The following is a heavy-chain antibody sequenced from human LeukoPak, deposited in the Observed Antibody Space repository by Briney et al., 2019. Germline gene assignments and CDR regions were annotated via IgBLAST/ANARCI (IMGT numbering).Heavy chain of an antibody. Sequence: SVKVSCKASGYTFTGYYMHWVRQAPGQGLEWMGWINPNSGGTNYAQKFQGRVTMTRDTSISTAYMELSRLRSDDTAVYYCARDLWFGELSYFDYWGQGTLVTVSS. CDR3: ARDLWFGELSYFDY. D-gene: IGHD3-10*01. CDR2: INPNSGGT. V-gene: IGHV1-2*02. CDR1: GYTFTGYY. J-gene: IGHJ4*02.